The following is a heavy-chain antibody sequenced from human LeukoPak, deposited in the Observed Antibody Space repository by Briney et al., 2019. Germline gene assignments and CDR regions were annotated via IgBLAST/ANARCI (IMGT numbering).Heavy chain of an antibody. J-gene: IGHJ4*02. Sequence: PGGSLRLSCAASGFTFSSYAMHWVRQAPGKGLEWVSAITGSGSGIYYADSMKSRFTISRDNSKNTLYLQINSLRAEDTAVYYCAKWGDYDVLTGYYVSDYWGQGTLVTVSS. CDR2: ITGSGSGI. CDR1: GFTFSSYA. CDR3: AKWGDYDVLTGYYVSDY. D-gene: IGHD3-9*01. V-gene: IGHV3-23*01.